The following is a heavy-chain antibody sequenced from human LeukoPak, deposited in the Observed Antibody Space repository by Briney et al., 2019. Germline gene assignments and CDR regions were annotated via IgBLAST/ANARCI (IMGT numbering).Heavy chain of an antibody. Sequence: GGSLRLSCAASGFTFSSYGMHWVRQAPGKGLEWVAVISYDGSNKYYADSVKGRFTISRDNSKNTLYLQMNSLRAVDTAVYYCANQGSGWYSWGQGTLVTVSS. V-gene: IGHV3-30*18. CDR1: GFTFSSYG. J-gene: IGHJ4*02. CDR3: ANQGSGWYS. CDR2: ISYDGSNK. D-gene: IGHD6-19*01.